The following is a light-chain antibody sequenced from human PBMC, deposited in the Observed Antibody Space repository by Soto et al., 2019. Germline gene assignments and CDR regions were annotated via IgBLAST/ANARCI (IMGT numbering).Light chain of an antibody. CDR2: AVS. CDR3: TSYTPSSTYV. J-gene: IGLJ1*01. CDR1: SSDVGNYDY. Sequence: QSALTQPASVSGSPGQSITISCTGTSSDVGNYDYVSWYQQYSGKAPRLMIYAVSRRPSGISDRFSGSKSGNTASLTISGLQAEDEADYYCTSYTPSSTYVFGTGTKLTVL. V-gene: IGLV2-14*01.